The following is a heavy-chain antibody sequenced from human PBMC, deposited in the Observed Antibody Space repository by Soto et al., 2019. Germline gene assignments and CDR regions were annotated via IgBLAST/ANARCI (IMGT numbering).Heavy chain of an antibody. V-gene: IGHV3-23*01. CDR1: GFTFSSYA. CDR3: AKAPGTLRERYYYYMDV. Sequence: EVQLLESGGGLVQPGGSLRLSCAASGFTFSSYAMSWVRQAPGKGLEWVSAISGSGGSTYYAGSVKGRFTISRDNSKNTLYLQMNSLRAEDTAVYYCAKAPGTLRERYYYYMDVWGKGTTVTVSS. CDR2: ISGSGGST. D-gene: IGHD1-1*01. J-gene: IGHJ6*03.